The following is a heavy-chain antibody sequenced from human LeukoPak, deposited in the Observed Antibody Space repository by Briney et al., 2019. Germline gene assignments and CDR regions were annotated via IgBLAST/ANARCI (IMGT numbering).Heavy chain of an antibody. J-gene: IGHJ4*02. CDR2: IKQDGSDM. CDR3: ARDWGYSGYDWGLDSDC. V-gene: IGHV3-7*04. CDR1: GFIFSNYW. Sequence: PGGSLRLSCAASGFIFSNYWMTWVRQSPGKGLEWVAHIKQDGSDMNYADYVKGRSTVSRDTTKNSLYLQLNSLRAEDTAVYYCARDWGYSGYDWGLDSDCWGQGALVTVSS. D-gene: IGHD5-12*01.